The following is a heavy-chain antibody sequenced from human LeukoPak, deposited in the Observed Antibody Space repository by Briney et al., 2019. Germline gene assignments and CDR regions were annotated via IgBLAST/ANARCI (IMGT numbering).Heavy chain of an antibody. CDR3: ARWSSSWFTIFDY. J-gene: IGHJ4*02. CDR1: GYTFTSYA. V-gene: IGHV1-3*01. Sequence: ASVKVSCKASGYTFTSYAMHWVRQAPGQRLEWMGWINAGNGNTKYSQKFQGRVTITRDTSASTAYMELSSLRSEDTAVYYCARWSSSWFTIFDYWGQGTLVTVSS. CDR2: INAGNGNT. D-gene: IGHD6-13*01.